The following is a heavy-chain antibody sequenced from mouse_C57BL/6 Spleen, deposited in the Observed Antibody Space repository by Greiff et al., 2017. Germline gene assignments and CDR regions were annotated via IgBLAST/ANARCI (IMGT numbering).Heavy chain of an antibody. Sequence: EVQRVESGGGLVKPGGSLKLSCAASGFTFSSYAMSWVRQTPEKRLEWVATISDGGSYTYYPDNVKGRFTITRDNAKNNLYLQMSQLKSEDTAMYYCARDLLSAMDYWGQGTSVTVSS. CDR3: ARDLLSAMDY. CDR1: GFTFSSYA. J-gene: IGHJ4*01. V-gene: IGHV5-4*01. CDR2: ISDGGSYT.